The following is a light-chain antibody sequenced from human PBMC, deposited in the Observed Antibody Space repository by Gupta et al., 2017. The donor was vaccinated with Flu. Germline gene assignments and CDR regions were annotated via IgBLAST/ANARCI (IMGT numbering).Light chain of an antibody. CDR3: SSYSATGALAL. CDR1: SSDIGTYDY. J-gene: IGLJ3*02. CDR2: DVS. V-gene: IGLV2-14*03. Sequence: QSALTQPASVSGSPGQSINLPCTGTSSDIGTYDYVSWYQQSPGRAPKLMIYDVSNRPSGISDRCSGSKSGNTASLTISGLQAEDEADYYCSSYSATGALALFGGGTKVTVL.